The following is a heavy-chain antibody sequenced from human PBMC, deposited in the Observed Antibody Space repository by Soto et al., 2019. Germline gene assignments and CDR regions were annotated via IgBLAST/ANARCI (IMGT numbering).Heavy chain of an antibody. CDR2: INHGGST. V-gene: IGHV4-34*01. CDR3: ARSPLRYYFYYGMDV. CDR1: GGSFSDYS. D-gene: IGHD3-3*01. J-gene: IGHJ6*02. Sequence: SETLSLTCAVYGGSFSDYSYTWIRQSPGKGLEWIGEINHGGSTHYNPSLKSRVTILVDTSRNQFSLKLSSVTAADTAVYYCARSPLRYYFYYGMDVWGQGTTVTVSS.